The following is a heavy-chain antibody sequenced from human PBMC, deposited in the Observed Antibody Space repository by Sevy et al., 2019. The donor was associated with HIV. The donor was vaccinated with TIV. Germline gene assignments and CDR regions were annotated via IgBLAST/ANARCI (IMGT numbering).Heavy chain of an antibody. V-gene: IGHV1-18*01. J-gene: IGHJ1*01. CDR3: ARDGSGSYYGSSVQH. CDR1: GYTFTSYG. CDR2: ISAYNGNT. D-gene: IGHD1-26*01. Sequence: ASVKVSCKASGYTFTSYGISWVRQAPGQGLEWMEWISAYNGNTNYAQKLQGRVTMTTDTSTDTAYMELRSLRSDDTAVYYCARDGSGSYYGSSVQHWGQGTLVTVSS.